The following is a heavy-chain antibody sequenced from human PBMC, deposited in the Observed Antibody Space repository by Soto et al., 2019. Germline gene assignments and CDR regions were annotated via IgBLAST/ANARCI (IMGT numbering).Heavy chain of an antibody. CDR1: GFTFSSYG. V-gene: IGHV3-30*18. J-gene: IGHJ6*02. Sequence: QVQLVESGGGVVQPGRSLRLSCAASGFTFSSYGMHWVRQAPGKGLEWVAVISYDGSNNYYADSVKGRFTISRDNSKNTLYLQMNSRRAEDTAVYYCAKDLLRPGRAYGMDVWGQGTTVTVSS. CDR2: ISYDGSNN. CDR3: AKDLLRPGRAYGMDV.